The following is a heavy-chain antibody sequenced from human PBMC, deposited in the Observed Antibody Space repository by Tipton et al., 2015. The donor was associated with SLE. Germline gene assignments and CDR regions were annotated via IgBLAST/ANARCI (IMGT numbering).Heavy chain of an antibody. D-gene: IGHD6-6*01. V-gene: IGHV4-34*01. Sequence: GLVKPSETLSLTCAVYGGSFSGYYWSWIRQPPGKGLEWIGEINHSGSTNYNPSLKSRVTISVDTSQNQFSLKLSSVTAADTAVYYCAGYSSSDLNWFAPWGRGTLVTVST. CDR3: AGYSSSDLNWFAP. CDR2: INHSGST. J-gene: IGHJ5*02. CDR1: GGSFSGYY.